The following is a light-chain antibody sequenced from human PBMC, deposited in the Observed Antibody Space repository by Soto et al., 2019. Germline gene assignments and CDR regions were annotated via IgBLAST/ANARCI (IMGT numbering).Light chain of an antibody. Sequence: EIVMTQSPATLSVSPGERATRSCRASQSVSSNLACYQQKPGQAPRLLIYGASTRATGIPARFSGSGSGTEFTLTISSLQSEDFAVYYCQQYNNWPPLTFGQGTKVEIK. CDR3: QQYNNWPPLT. CDR1: QSVSSN. J-gene: IGKJ1*01. V-gene: IGKV3-15*01. CDR2: GAS.